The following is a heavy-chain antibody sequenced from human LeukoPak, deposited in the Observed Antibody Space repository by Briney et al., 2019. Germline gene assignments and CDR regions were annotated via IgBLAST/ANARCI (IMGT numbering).Heavy chain of an antibody. J-gene: IGHJ5*02. CDR2: MNPNGGNT. Sequence: ASVKVSCKASGYTFTSYDINWVRQATGQGLEWMGGMNPNGGNTGYAQKFQGRVTMTRDTSISTAYMELNSLRAEDTAVYYCARGRGYCSSTSCYRWFDPWGQGTLVTVSS. D-gene: IGHD2-2*01. CDR3: ARGRGYCSSTSCYRWFDP. V-gene: IGHV1-8*01. CDR1: GYTFTSYD.